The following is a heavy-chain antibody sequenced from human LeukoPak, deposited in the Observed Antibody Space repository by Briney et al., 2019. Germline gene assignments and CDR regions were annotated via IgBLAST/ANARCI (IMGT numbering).Heavy chain of an antibody. CDR1: GFTFSSYG. CDR3: AKRVAGTAYWFDP. V-gene: IGHV3-33*06. J-gene: IGHJ5*02. D-gene: IGHD6-19*01. Sequence: PGRSLRLSCAASGFTFSSYGMHWVRQAPGKGLEWVAVIWYDGSNKYYADSVKGRFTISRDNSKNTLYLQMNSLRAEDTAVYYCAKRVAGTAYWFDPWGQGTLVTVSS. CDR2: IWYDGSNK.